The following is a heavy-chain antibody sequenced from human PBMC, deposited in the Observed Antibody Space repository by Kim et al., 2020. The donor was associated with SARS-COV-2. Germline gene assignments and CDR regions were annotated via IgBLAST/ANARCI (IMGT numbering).Heavy chain of an antibody. Sequence: YADAVKGRFTISRDNAKNSLYLQMNSLRAEDTAVYYCARDVGKQWQPGDYWGQGTLVTVSS. J-gene: IGHJ4*02. D-gene: IGHD6-19*01. V-gene: IGHV3-21*01. CDR3: ARDVGKQWQPGDY.